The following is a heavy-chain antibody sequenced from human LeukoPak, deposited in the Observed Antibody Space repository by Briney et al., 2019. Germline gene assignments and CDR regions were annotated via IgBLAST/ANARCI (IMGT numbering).Heavy chain of an antibody. V-gene: IGHV3-20*04. J-gene: IGHJ4*02. D-gene: IGHD3-3*01. Sequence: GGSLRLSCAASGFTFEDYGMSWVRQAPGKGLEWVSGINWNGGSTGYADSVKGRFTISRDNAKNSLYLQMNSLRAEDTALYYCARDQFGVIIVTSQYYFDYWGQGTLVTVSS. CDR2: INWNGGST. CDR1: GFTFEDYG. CDR3: ARDQFGVIIVTSQYYFDY.